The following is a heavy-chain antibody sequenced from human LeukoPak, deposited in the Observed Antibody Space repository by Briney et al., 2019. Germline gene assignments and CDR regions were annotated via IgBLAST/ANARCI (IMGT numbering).Heavy chain of an antibody. J-gene: IGHJ4*02. D-gene: IGHD2-15*01. Sequence: GGSLRLSCAASGFTFSGYEMNWVRQAPGKGLEWVSYISSSGSAVYYADSVKGQFTISRDNAKNSPYLQMNSLRAEDTAVYYCAKNCRGGSCYDYWGQGTLVTVSS. CDR1: GFTFSGYE. V-gene: IGHV3-48*03. CDR2: ISSSGSAV. CDR3: AKNCRGGSCYDY.